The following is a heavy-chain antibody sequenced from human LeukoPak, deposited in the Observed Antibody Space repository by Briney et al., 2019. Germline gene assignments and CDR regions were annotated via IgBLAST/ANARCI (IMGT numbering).Heavy chain of an antibody. CDR1: GGSISSSSYY. D-gene: IGHD3-22*01. V-gene: IGHV4-39*01. CDR3: ARHQEVRMIAQGFAY. Sequence: SETLSLTCTVSGGSISSSSYYWGWIRQPPGKGLEWIGSIYYSGSTYYNPSLKSRVTISVDTSKNQFSLKLSSVTAADTAVYYCARHQEVRMIAQGFAYWGQGTLVTVSS. J-gene: IGHJ4*02. CDR2: IYYSGST.